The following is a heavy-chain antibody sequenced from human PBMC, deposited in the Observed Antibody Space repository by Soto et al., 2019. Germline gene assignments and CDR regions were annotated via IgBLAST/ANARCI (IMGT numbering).Heavy chain of an antibody. CDR2: IIPIFGTA. J-gene: IGHJ4*02. V-gene: IGHV1-69*01. CDR1: GGTFSSYA. D-gene: IGHD3-22*01. CDR3: ASTVDYDSSGYHYVVDY. Sequence: QVQLVQSGAEVKKPGSSVKVSCKASGGTFSSYAISWVRQAPGQGLEWMGGIIPIFGTANYAQKFQGRVTITADESTSTAYMELSSLRSEDTAVYYCASTVDYDSSGYHYVVDYWGQGTLVTVSS.